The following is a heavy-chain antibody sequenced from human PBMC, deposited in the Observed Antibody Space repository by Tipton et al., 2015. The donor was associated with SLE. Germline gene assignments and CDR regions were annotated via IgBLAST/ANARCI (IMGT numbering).Heavy chain of an antibody. CDR2: IYYSGST. CDR1: GGSISSSSYY. V-gene: IGHV4-39*01. J-gene: IGHJ4*02. CDR3: ARGGDIVVVPAAIGPGRDGRYFDY. D-gene: IGHD2-2*02. Sequence: TLSLTCTVSGGSISSSSYYWGWIRQPPGKGLEWIGSIYYSGSTYYNPSLKSRVTISVDTSKNQFSLKLSSVTAADTAVYYCARGGDIVVVPAAIGPGRDGRYFDYWGQGTLVTVSS.